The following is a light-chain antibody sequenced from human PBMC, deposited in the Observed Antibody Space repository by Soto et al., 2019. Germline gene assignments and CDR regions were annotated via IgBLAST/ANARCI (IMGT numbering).Light chain of an antibody. J-gene: IGKJ5*01. CDR1: QSVTYDQ. V-gene: IGKV3D-20*02. CDR3: QQRSNWPIT. Sequence: EIVLTQSPDTLSLSPGERATLSCRASQSVTYDQLAWYRQTPGQAPRLLIYGASSRAAGIPDRFSGSGYGTDFTLTISSLEPEDFALYYCQQRSNWPITFGQGTRLEIK. CDR2: GAS.